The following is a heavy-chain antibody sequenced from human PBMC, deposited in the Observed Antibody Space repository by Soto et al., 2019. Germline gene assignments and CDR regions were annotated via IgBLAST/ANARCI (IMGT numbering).Heavy chain of an antibody. J-gene: IGHJ6*02. CDR3: ARDYCSGGSCYYYYYYGMDV. V-gene: IGHV3-48*02. CDR2: ISSSSSTI. Sequence: SGGSLRLSCAASGFTFSSYSMNWVRQAPGKGLEWVSYISSSSSTIYYADSVKGRFTISRDNAKNSLYLQMNSLRDEDTAVYYCARDYCSGGSCYYYYYYGMDVWGQGTTVTVSS. CDR1: GFTFSSYS. D-gene: IGHD2-15*01.